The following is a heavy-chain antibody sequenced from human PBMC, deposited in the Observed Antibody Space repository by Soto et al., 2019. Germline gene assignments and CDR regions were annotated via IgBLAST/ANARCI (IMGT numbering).Heavy chain of an antibody. V-gene: IGHV3-21*01. CDR3: TRDLAAATSYGMDV. J-gene: IGHJ6*02. D-gene: IGHD6-13*01. CDR2: ISSRSSYI. Sequence: EVQLVESGGGLVKPGGSLRLSCAASGFTFSPYTMNWVRQAPGKGLEWVTSISSRSSYIYYADSVKGRFTISRDNDKNSLYLLMNSLRAEDTAVYYCTRDLAAATSYGMDVWGQGPTVTVSS. CDR1: GFTFSPYT.